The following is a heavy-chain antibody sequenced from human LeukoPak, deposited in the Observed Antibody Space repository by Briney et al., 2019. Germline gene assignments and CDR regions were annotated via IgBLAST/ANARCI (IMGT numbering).Heavy chain of an antibody. Sequence: SETLSLTCTVSGGSISSSSYYWGWIRQPPGKGLEWIGSIYYSGSTYYNPSLKSRVTISVDTSKNQFSLKLSSVTAADTAVYYCASSGIAVAGLYYYYYMDVWGKGTTVTISS. CDR3: ASSGIAVAGLYYYYYMDV. V-gene: IGHV4-39*01. D-gene: IGHD6-19*01. J-gene: IGHJ6*03. CDR2: IYYSGST. CDR1: GGSISSSSYY.